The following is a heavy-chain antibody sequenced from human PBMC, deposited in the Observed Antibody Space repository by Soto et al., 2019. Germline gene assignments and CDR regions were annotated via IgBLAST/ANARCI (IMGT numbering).Heavy chain of an antibody. CDR2: IIPILGIA. CDR3: ARGFGSGYCSGGSCYSPSAFDI. D-gene: IGHD2-15*01. V-gene: IGHV1-69*02. J-gene: IGHJ3*02. CDR1: GGTFSSYT. Sequence: GASVKGSCKASGGTFSSYTISWVRQAPGQGLEWMGRIIPILGIANYAQKFQGRVTITADKSTSTAYMELSSLRSEDTAVYYCARGFGSGYCSGGSCYSPSAFDIWGQGTMVTVSS.